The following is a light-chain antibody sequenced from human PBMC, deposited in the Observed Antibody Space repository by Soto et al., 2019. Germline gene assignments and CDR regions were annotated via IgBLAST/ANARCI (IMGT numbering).Light chain of an antibody. Sequence: IQLTQSPSSLSASVGDRVTITCRASQGISSFLAWYQQKPGKAPKLLIYGASTLQSGVPSRFSGSGSGTDFTFTVSSLQPEDFATYYCQQLNRYPFTFGGGTKVDIK. CDR2: GAS. CDR1: QGISSF. CDR3: QQLNRYPFT. J-gene: IGKJ4*01. V-gene: IGKV1-9*01.